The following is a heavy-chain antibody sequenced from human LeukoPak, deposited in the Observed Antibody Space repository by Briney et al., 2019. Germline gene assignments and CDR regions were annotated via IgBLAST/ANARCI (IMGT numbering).Heavy chain of an antibody. V-gene: IGHV5-51*01. J-gene: IGHJ6*03. Sequence: GESLEISCKGSGYSFTSYWIGWVRQMPGKGLEWMGIIYPSDSDTRYSPSFQGQVTISADKSISTAYLQWSSLKASDTAMYYCARQSRITIFGVDYYYMDVWGKGTTVTVSS. CDR2: IYPSDSDT. D-gene: IGHD3-3*01. CDR3: ARQSRITIFGVDYYYMDV. CDR1: GYSFTSYW.